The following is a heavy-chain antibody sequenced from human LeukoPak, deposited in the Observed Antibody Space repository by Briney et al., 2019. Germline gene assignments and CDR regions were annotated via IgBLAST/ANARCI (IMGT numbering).Heavy chain of an antibody. J-gene: IGHJ5*02. Sequence: GGSLRLSCAASGFTFRSHSMICVRQAPGKGLECVLYISNSSRYIYYADSEKGRFTISRDNAKNSIYLQMNSLRAEDTAGYYCARDYSSGRGDWFDPWGQGTLVTVSS. CDR3: ARDYSSGRGDWFDP. V-gene: IGHV3-21*01. CDR1: GFTFRSHS. CDR2: ISNSSRYI. D-gene: IGHD6-19*01.